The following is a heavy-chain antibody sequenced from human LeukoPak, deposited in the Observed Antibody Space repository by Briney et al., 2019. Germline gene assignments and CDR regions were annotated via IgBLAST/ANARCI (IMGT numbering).Heavy chain of an antibody. V-gene: IGHV3-43*01. Sequence: GSLRLSCAASGFTFDDYTVHWVRQAPGKGLEWVSVISWDAGSTVYADSVKGRFTISRDNSKNSLYLQMNSLRTDDTALYYCAKDLSTSGWILEYWGQGTLVTVSS. CDR1: GFTFDDYT. D-gene: IGHD2-2*03. CDR3: AKDLSTSGWILEY. J-gene: IGHJ4*02. CDR2: ISWDAGST.